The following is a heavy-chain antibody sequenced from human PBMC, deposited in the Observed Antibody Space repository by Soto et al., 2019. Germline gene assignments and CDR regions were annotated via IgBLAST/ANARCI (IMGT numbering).Heavy chain of an antibody. CDR2: ISYDGSNK. V-gene: IGHV3-30*18. CDR3: AKDHPLRFLE. CDR1: GFTFSSYG. J-gene: IGHJ4*02. Sequence: QVQLVESGGGVVQPGRSLRLSCAASGFTFSSYGMHWVRQAPGKGLEWVAVISYDGSNKYYADSVKGRFTISRDNSKNTLYLQMNSLRAEETAVYCCAKDHPLRFLEWGPGTLVTVSS. D-gene: IGHD3-3*01.